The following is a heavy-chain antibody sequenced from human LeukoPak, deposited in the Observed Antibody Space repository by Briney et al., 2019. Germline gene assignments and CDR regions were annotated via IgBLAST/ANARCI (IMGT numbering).Heavy chain of an antibody. CDR3: ARVGATSPFDAFDI. CDR2: INPNSGGT. J-gene: IGHJ3*02. CDR1: GYTFTGYY. D-gene: IGHD1-26*01. V-gene: IGHV1-2*04. Sequence: APVTVSCTASGYTFTGYYMHWVRQAPGQGLEWMGWINPNSGGTNYAQKFQGWVTMTRDTSISTAYMELRSLRSDDTAVYYCARVGATSPFDAFDIWGQGTMVTVSS.